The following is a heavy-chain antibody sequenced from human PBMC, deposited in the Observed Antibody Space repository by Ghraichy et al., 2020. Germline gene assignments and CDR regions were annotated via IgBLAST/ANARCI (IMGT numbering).Heavy chain of an antibody. CDR2: IDHIGNT. D-gene: IGHD1-20*01. CDR1: GGSFRGYF. CDR3: ARGGYNWQHPYFDP. Sequence: SETLSLTCAVSGGSFRGYFWSWIRQPPGKGLEWIGEIDHIGNTNFNPSLRGRVTISLDTSRSQFSLRLSFLTAADTALYFCARGGYNWQHPYFDPWGQGTLVTVSS. J-gene: IGHJ5*02. V-gene: IGHV4-34*01.